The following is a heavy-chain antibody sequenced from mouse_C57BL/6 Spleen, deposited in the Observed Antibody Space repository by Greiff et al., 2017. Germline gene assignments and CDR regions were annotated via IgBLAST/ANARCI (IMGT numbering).Heavy chain of an antibody. CDR3: ARSEGLRRTFDY. CDR1: GYTFTSYG. Sequence: VQLQQSGAELARPGASVKLSCKASGYTFTSYGISWVKQRTGQGLEWIGESYPRSGNTYYNEKFKGKATLTADKSSSTAYMELRSLTSEDSAVYFCARSEGLRRTFDYWGQGTTLTVSS. V-gene: IGHV1-81*01. D-gene: IGHD2-4*01. J-gene: IGHJ2*01. CDR2: SYPRSGNT.